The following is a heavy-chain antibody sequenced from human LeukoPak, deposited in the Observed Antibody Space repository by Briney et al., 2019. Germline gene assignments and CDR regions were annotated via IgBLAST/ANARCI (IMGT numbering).Heavy chain of an antibody. CDR3: ARFAYCGGHCWYYFDY. CDR1: GGSISSYY. V-gene: IGHV4-59*01. Sequence: SETLSLTCTVSGGSISSYYWSWIRQPPGKGLEWIGYIYSSGSTNYNPSLKSRITISVDTSKNQLSLKLSSVTAADTAVYYCARFAYCGGHCWYYFDYWGQGSLVTVSS. CDR2: IYSSGST. J-gene: IGHJ4*02. D-gene: IGHD2-21*02.